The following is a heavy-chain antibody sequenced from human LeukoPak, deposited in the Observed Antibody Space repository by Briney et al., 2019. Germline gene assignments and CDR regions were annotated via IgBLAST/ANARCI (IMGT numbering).Heavy chain of an antibody. J-gene: IGHJ4*02. CDR1: GGSFSGYY. D-gene: IGHD6-6*01. CDR3: ARYSSSSVVDY. Sequence: SETLSLTCAVYGGSFSGYYWSWIRQPPGKGLEWIGYIYYSGSTNYNPSLKSRVTISVDTSKNQFSLKLSSVTAADTAVYYCARYSSSSVVDYWGQGTLVTVSS. CDR2: IYYSGST. V-gene: IGHV4-59*01.